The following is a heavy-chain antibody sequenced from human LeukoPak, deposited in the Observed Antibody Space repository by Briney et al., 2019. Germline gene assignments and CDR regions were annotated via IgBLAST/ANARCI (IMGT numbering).Heavy chain of an antibody. CDR1: GFTFSSYS. D-gene: IGHD3-10*01. CDR3: ARDDSMVRGVIIYYYYYGMDV. V-gene: IGHV3-21*01. CDR2: ISSSSSYI. J-gene: IGHJ6*02. Sequence: GGSLRLSSAASGFTFSSYSMNWVRQAPGKGLEWVSSISSSSSYIYYADSVKGRFTISRDNAKNSLYLQMNSLRAEDTAVYYCARDDSMVRGVIIYYYYYGMDVWGQGTTVTVSS.